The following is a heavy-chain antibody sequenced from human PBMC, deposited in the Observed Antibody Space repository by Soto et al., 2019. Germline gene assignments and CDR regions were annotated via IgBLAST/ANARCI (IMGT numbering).Heavy chain of an antibody. CDR1: GFTFSGYW. J-gene: IGHJ3*02. CDR3: ARGGHCSTTSCYTSRAACEI. Sequence: EVLLVESGGGLVQPGGSLRLSCAASGFTFSGYWMSWVRQAPGKGLEWVANIKQDGSEKYYVESLKGRFTISRDNAQKSLYLQVNSLRVEDTAVYYCARGGHCSTTSCYTSRAACEIWGQGTVVTVSS. CDR2: IKQDGSEK. V-gene: IGHV3-7*01. D-gene: IGHD2-2*02.